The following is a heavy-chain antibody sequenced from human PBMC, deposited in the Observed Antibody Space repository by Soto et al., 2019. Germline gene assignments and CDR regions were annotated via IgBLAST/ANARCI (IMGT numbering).Heavy chain of an antibody. D-gene: IGHD2-21*02. V-gene: IGHV3-23*01. CDR3: AKDPPGRHIIVVTALDC. J-gene: IGHJ4*02. Sequence: LQSGGGLVQPGGSLRLSCAGSGFTYGAYAMSWVRQAPGKGLEWVSSISGSGGNTFYADSVKGRFTISRDNSKNTLYLQMNSLRAEDTAVYYFAKDPPGRHIIVVTALDCWGQGTLVTVSA. CDR1: GFTYGAYA. CDR2: ISGSGGNT.